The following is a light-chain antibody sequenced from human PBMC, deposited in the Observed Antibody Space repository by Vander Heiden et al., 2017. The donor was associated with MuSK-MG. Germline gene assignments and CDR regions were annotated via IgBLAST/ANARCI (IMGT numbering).Light chain of an antibody. V-gene: IGKV1-12*01. CDR3: QQSNNVRSWT. Sequence: DIQMTQSPSSVSASVGDRVTITCRASQPISRWLAWYQHKPGRAPKLLIYDVSTLQSGVPSRFSGSGYGTDFTLTISNRQPEDFATYYCQQSNNVRSWTFGQGTKVEIK. CDR1: QPISRW. CDR2: DVS. J-gene: IGKJ1*01.